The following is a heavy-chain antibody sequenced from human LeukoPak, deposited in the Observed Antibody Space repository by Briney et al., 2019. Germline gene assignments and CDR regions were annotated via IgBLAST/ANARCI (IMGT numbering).Heavy chain of an antibody. CDR1: GFTFSSYA. J-gene: IGHJ4*02. CDR3: AKDLGSYYYDSSGYYYY. V-gene: IGHV3-23*01. Sequence: GGSLRLSCAAAGFTFSSYAMSWVRQAPGKGLEWVSAISGSGGSTYYADSVKGRFTISRDNSKNTLYLQMNSLRAEDTAVYDCAKDLGSYYYDSSGYYYYWGQGTLVTVSS. D-gene: IGHD3-22*01. CDR2: ISGSGGST.